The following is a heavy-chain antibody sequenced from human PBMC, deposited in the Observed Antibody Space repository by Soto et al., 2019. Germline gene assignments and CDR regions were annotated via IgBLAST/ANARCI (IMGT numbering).Heavy chain of an antibody. J-gene: IGHJ5*02. Sequence: SSETLSLTCTVSGGSISSYYWSWIRQPPGKGLEWIGYIYYSGSTNYNPSLKSRVTISVDTSKNQFSLKLSSVTAADTAVYYCARVSRRRVRYNWFDPWGQGTLVTVSS. CDR3: ARVSRRRVRYNWFDP. V-gene: IGHV4-59*01. CDR2: IYYSGST. CDR1: GGSISSYY. D-gene: IGHD3-10*01.